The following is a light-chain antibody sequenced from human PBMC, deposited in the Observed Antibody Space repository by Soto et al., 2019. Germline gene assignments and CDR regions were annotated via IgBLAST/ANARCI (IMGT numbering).Light chain of an antibody. CDR3: QQYNNGPPYT. V-gene: IGKV3-15*01. CDR2: GAS. J-gene: IGKJ2*01. CDR1: QSVSSN. Sequence: EIVMTQSPATLSVSPGERATLSCRASQSVSSNLAWYQQKPGQAPRLLIYGASTRATGIPARFSGSGSGTEVTLTISSLQSEDFAVYYWQQYNNGPPYTFGQGTKLEIK.